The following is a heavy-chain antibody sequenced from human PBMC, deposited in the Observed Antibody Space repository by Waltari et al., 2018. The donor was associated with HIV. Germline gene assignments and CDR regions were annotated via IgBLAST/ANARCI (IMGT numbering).Heavy chain of an antibody. J-gene: IGHJ4*02. CDR1: GYHCTNYA. D-gene: IGHD3-16*02. CDR3: AREGAGDIYYLEY. Sequence: QVQLVQSRAEVKRPVASVKVSCKTSGYHCTNYAVHWVRQAPGQRLESMGWINVGNSKTQYSQKFQGRLTITRDTSASVAYMELTRLKSEDTAVYFCAREGAGDIYYLEYWGQGTLVTVSS. CDR2: INVGNSKT. V-gene: IGHV1-3*01.